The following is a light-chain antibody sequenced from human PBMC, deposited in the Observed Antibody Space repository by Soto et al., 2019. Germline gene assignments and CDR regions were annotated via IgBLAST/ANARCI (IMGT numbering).Light chain of an antibody. CDR2: DAS. CDR3: QQRSNWPPIT. CDR1: QSVSSY. V-gene: IGKV3-11*01. J-gene: IGKJ5*01. Sequence: DIVLTQSPATLSLSPGERATLSCRASQSVSSYLAWCQQKPGQAPRLLIYDASNRATGIPARFSGSGSGTDFTLTISSLEPEDFAVYYCQQRSNWPPITFGQGTRLEIK.